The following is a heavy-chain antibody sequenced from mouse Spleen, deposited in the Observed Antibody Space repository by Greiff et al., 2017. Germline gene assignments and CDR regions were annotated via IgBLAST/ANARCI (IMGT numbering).Heavy chain of an antibody. D-gene: IGHD1-1*01. CDR1: GFTFSSYT. CDR3: ARQDYDGSPPFAY. V-gene: IGHV5-9*01. Sequence: DVMLVESGGGLVKPGGSLKLSCAASGFTFSSYTMSWVRQTPAKRLEWVATISSGGGNTYYPDSVKGRFTISRDNARNTLYLQMSSLRSEDTAMYYCARQDYDGSPPFAYWGQGTLVTVSA. CDR2: ISSGGGNT. J-gene: IGHJ3*01.